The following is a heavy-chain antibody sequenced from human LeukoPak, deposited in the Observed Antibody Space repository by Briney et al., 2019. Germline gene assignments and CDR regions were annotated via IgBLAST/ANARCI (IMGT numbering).Heavy chain of an antibody. CDR2: INPNSGGT. J-gene: IGHJ4*02. V-gene: IGHV1-2*02. CDR1: GYTFTGYY. Sequence: ASVKVSCKASGYTFTGYYMHWVRQAPGQGLEWMGWINPNSGGTNYAQKFQGRVTMTRDTSISTAYMELSRLRSDDTAVCYCARGSLVRYNWNYAAIDYWGQGTLVTVSS. CDR3: ARGSLVRYNWNYAAIDY. D-gene: IGHD1-7*01.